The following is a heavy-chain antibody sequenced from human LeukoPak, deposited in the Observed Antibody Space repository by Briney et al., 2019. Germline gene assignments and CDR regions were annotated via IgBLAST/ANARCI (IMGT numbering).Heavy chain of an antibody. Sequence: ASVKVPCKASGYTFTSYYMHWVRQAPGQGLEWMGIINPSGGSTSYAQKFQGRVTMTRDTSTSTVYMELSSLRSEDTAVYYCARMGTAMGFDYWGQGTLVTVSS. D-gene: IGHD5-18*01. CDR3: ARMGTAMGFDY. V-gene: IGHV1-46*01. J-gene: IGHJ4*02. CDR2: INPSGGST. CDR1: GYTFTSYY.